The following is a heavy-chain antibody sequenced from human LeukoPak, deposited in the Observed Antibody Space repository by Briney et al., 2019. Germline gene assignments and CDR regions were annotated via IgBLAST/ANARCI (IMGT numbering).Heavy chain of an antibody. CDR2: INPNSGGT. J-gene: IGHJ4*02. V-gene: IGHV1-2*02. CDR1: GYTFTGYY. Sequence: ASVKVSCKASGYTFTGYYMHWVRQAPGQGREWMGWINPNSGGTNYAQKFQGRVTMTRDTSISTAYMELSRLRSDDTAVYYCARSQRSVRFLEWLLYHWGQGTLVTVSS. D-gene: IGHD3-3*01. CDR3: ARSQRSVRFLEWLLYH.